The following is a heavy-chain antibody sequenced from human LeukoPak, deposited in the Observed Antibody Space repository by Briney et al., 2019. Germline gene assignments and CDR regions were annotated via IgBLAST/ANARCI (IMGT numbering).Heavy chain of an antibody. CDR3: ARVPSSWFFSAHYYYYMDV. CDR1: GYTFTCYY. J-gene: IGHJ6*03. Sequence: GASVKVSCKASGYTFTCYYMHWVRQAPGQGLEWMGWINPNSGGTNYAQKFQGRVTMTRDTSISTAYMELSRLRSDDTAVYYCARVPSSWFFSAHYYYYMDVWGKGTTVTVSS. V-gene: IGHV1-2*02. CDR2: INPNSGGT. D-gene: IGHD6-13*01.